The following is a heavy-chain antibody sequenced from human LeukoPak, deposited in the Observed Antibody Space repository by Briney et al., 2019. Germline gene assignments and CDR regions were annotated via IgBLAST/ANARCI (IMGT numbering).Heavy chain of an antibody. D-gene: IGHD5-12*01. CDR3: ARGVDIVATINSYFDY. CDR1: GFTFSSYW. J-gene: IGHJ4*02. V-gene: IGHV3-7*01. Sequence: PGGSLRLSCAASGFTFSSYWMSWVRQAPGKGLEWVANIKQDGSEKYYVDSVKGRFTISRDNAKNSLYLQMNSLRAEDTAVYYCARGVDIVATINSYFDYWGQGTLVTVSS. CDR2: IKQDGSEK.